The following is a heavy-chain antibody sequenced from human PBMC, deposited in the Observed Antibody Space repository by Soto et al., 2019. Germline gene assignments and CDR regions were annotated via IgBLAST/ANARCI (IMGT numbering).Heavy chain of an antibody. J-gene: IGHJ6*02. V-gene: IGHV1-69*13. Sequence: SVKVSCKASGGTFSSYAISWVRQAPGQGLEWMGGIIPIFGTANYAQKFQGRVTITADESTSTAYMELSSLRSEDTAVYYCARDQVVVVPAANYYYYGMDVWGQGTTVTVSS. CDR3: ARDQVVVVPAANYYYYGMDV. CDR2: IIPIFGTA. CDR1: GGTFSSYA. D-gene: IGHD2-2*01.